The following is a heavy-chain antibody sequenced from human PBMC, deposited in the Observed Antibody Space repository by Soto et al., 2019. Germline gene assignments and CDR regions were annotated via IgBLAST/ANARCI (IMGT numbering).Heavy chain of an antibody. D-gene: IGHD6-19*01. CDR3: ARSPVTGTELDS. Sequence: ASVKVSFKVSGYTLTELSMHWVRQAPGKGLEWMGGFDPEDGETIYAQKFQGRVTITEDTSTSTAYMELSSLRSEDTAVYYCARSPVTGTELDSWDQGLLITAAS. CDR1: GYTLTELS. CDR2: FDPEDGET. J-gene: IGHJ4*02. V-gene: IGHV1-24*01.